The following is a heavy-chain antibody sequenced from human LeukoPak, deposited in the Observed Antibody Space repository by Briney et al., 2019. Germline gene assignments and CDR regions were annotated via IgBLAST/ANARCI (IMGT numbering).Heavy chain of an antibody. J-gene: IGHJ4*02. D-gene: IGHD5-18*01. CDR3: ARDRWLGY. CDR1: GGSISSYY. V-gene: IGHV4-59*01. Sequence: SETLSLTCTVSGGSISSYYWSWVRQPPGKGLEWIGYIYYSGSTNYNPSLKSRVTISVDTSKNQFSLKVSSVTAADTAVYYCARDRWLGYWGQGTLVTVPP. CDR2: IYYSGST.